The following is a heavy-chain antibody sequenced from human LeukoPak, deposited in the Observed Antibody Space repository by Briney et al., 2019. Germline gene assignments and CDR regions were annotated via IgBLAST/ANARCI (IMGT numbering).Heavy chain of an antibody. D-gene: IGHD4-23*01. Sequence: GGFLRLSCAASGFTFSSYAMNWVRQAPGKGLEWVSGISANGVSTYYADSVKGRFTISRDNSKTTLYLQMNSLRAEDTAVYYCAKGRSAAVTSALNYWGQGTLVTVSS. CDR1: GFTFSSYA. CDR3: AKGRSAAVTSALNY. J-gene: IGHJ4*02. V-gene: IGHV3-23*01. CDR2: ISANGVST.